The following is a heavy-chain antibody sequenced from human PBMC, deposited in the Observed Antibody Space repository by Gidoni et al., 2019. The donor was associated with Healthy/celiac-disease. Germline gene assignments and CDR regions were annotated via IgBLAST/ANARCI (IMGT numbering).Heavy chain of an antibody. D-gene: IGHD3-22*01. CDR2: IRGSGGRT. V-gene: IGHV3-23*01. Sequence: EVQLLESGGGLVQPGGSLRLSCAASGFPFSSYARSWVRQAPGKGLEWVSGIRGSGGRTYDADSVKCRSTISRDNSKNTLYLQMNSLRAEDTAVYYCAKGPTYYYDSSGYEPPFDYWGQGTLVTVSS. CDR1: GFPFSSYA. CDR3: AKGPTYYYDSSGYEPPFDY. J-gene: IGHJ4*02.